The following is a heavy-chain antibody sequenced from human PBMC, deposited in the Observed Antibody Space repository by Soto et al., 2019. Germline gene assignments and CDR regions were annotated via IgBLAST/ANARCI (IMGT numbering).Heavy chain of an antibody. CDR1: GFTFSSYA. CDR2: ISYDGSNK. V-gene: IGHV3-30-3*01. D-gene: IGHD3-3*01. CDR3: ARDDGRTVEKYYDFWSGYFDY. J-gene: IGHJ4*02. Sequence: QVQRVESGGGVVQPGRSLRLSCTASGFTFSSYAMHWVRQAPGKGLEWVADISYDGSNKYYADSVKGRFTISRDNSKNTLYLQMNSLRAEDTAVYYCARDDGRTVEKYYDFWSGYFDYWGQGTLVTVSS.